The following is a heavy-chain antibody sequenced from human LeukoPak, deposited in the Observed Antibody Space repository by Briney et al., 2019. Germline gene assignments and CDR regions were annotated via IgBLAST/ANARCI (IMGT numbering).Heavy chain of an antibody. D-gene: IGHD2-21*02. J-gene: IGHJ4*02. V-gene: IGHV3-66*02. CDR1: GFTVSSNY. CDR3: ARDPLPFKYCGGDCSSSGVGY. CDR2: IYSGGST. Sequence: PGGSLRLFCAVSGFTVSSNYMSWVRQAPGKGLEWVSVIYSGGSTYYADYVKGRFTISRDNSKNTLYLQMNSLRAEDTAVYYCARDPLPFKYCGGDCSSSGVGYWGQGTLVTVSS.